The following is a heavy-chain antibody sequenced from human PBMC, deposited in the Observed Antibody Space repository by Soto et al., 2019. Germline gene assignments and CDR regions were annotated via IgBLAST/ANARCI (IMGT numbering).Heavy chain of an antibody. CDR3: AREFYDSSGYQYNWFDP. D-gene: IGHD3-22*01. V-gene: IGHV4-4*07. CDR2: IYSSGTT. J-gene: IGHJ5*02. CDR1: GGSISSYY. Sequence: SETLSLTCTVSGGSISSYYWSWIRQPAGKGLEWIGRIYSSGTTNCSPSLKSRVTMSVDTSKNQFSLRLSSVTAADTGVYYCAREFYDSSGYQYNWFDPWGQGTLVTVSS.